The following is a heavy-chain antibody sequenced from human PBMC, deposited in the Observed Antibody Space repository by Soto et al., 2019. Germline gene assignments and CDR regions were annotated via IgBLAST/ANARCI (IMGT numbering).Heavy chain of an antibody. CDR3: TRARQYYDCEFAP. Sequence: SETLSLTCTVPGGSISGYYWIWMRQPPGKGLEWIGYIYNSGSTNYNPALKSRVTISVDTSKNQFSLKLSSVTAADTAVYYCTRARQYYDCEFAPWGQGTLVTVSS. CDR2: IYNSGST. D-gene: IGHD3-16*01. J-gene: IGHJ5*02. CDR1: GGSISGYY. V-gene: IGHV4-59*12.